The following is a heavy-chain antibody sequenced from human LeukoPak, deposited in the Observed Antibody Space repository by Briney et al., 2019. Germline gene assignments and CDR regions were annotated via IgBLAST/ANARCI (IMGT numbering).Heavy chain of an antibody. CDR3: AKSSSGYDAFDI. J-gene: IGHJ3*02. D-gene: IGHD3-22*01. CDR1: GFISRDYP. CDR2: ISAGGGGI. Sequence: GGSLRLSCAASGFISRDYPMSWVRQTPGKGLEWVSSISAGGGGIYYADSVKGRFTVSRDNSKNTLYLQMNSLRAEDTAVYYCAKSSSGYDAFDIWGQGTMVTVSS. V-gene: IGHV3-23*01.